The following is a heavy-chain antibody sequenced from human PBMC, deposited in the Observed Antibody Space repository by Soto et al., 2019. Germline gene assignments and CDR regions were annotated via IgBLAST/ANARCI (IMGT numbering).Heavy chain of an antibody. D-gene: IGHD3-22*01. J-gene: IGHJ5*02. V-gene: IGHV4-34*01. Sequence: SETLSLTCAVYGGSVNGYYWSWIRQPPGKGLEWIGEINHSGSTNYNPSLKSRVTISVDTSKNQFSLKLSSVTAADTAVYYCARHGRYYDSSGYYRFWFDPWGQGTLVTVSS. CDR1: GGSVNGYY. CDR3: ARHGRYYDSSGYYRFWFDP. CDR2: INHSGST.